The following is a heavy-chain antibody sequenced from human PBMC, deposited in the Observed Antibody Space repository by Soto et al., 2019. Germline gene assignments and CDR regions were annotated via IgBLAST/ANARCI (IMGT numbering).Heavy chain of an antibody. CDR3: ARGALWFGEW. Sequence: QVQLVQSGAEEKKPGASVKVSCKASGYTFTSYAMHWVRQAPGQRLEWMGWINAGNGNTKYSQKFQGRVTITRDTSASTADMELSSLRSEDTAVDYCARGALWFGEWWGQGTLVTVSS. CDR2: INAGNGNT. CDR1: GYTFTSYA. D-gene: IGHD3-10*01. J-gene: IGHJ4*02. V-gene: IGHV1-3*05.